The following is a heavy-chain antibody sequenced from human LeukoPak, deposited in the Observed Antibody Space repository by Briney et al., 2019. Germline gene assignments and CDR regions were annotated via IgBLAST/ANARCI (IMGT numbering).Heavy chain of an antibody. CDR2: IYTSGST. V-gene: IGHV4-61*02. CDR1: VGSLSSGSYY. Sequence: SETLSLTCTVSVGSLSSGSYYCSWIRQPAGKGLEWIGRIYTSGSTTYNPSLKSRVTISVDTSKNQFSLKLSSVTAADTAVYYCAGGTCSGGSCYSLGGIDYWGQGTLVTVSS. J-gene: IGHJ4*02. D-gene: IGHD2-15*01. CDR3: AGGTCSGGSCYSLGGIDY.